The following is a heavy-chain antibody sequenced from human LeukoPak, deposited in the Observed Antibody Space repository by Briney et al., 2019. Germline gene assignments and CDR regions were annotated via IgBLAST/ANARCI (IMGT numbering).Heavy chain of an antibody. CDR1: GYTFTGYY. D-gene: IGHD3-22*01. CDR2: INSNSGGT. Sequence: ASVTVSCTASGYTFTGYYMHWVRQAPGQGLEWMGWINSNSGGTNYAQKFQGRVTMTRDTSISTAYMELSSLRSDDTAVYYCARYSSGRPPFDYWGQGTLVTVSS. J-gene: IGHJ4*02. CDR3: ARYSSGRPPFDY. V-gene: IGHV1-2*02.